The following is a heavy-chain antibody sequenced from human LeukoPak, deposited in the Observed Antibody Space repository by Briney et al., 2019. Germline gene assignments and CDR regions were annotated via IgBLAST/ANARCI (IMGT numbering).Heavy chain of an antibody. CDR2: INPNSGGT. V-gene: IGHV1-2*02. CDR1: GYTFTGYY. J-gene: IGHJ4*02. CDR3: ARSFELYCSGGSCYPAPFWDY. Sequence: ASVTVSCKASGYTFTGYYMHWVRQAPGQGLEWMGWINPNSGGTNYAQKFQGRVTMTRDTSISTAYMELSRLRSDDTAVYYCARSFELYCSGGSCYPAPFWDYWGQGTLVTVTS. D-gene: IGHD2-15*01.